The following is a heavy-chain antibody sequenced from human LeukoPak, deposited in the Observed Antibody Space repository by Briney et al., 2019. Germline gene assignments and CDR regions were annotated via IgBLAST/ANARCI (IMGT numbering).Heavy chain of an antibody. CDR1: GFTFSNYW. CDR3: GRVGGRSKAAKGDAFDI. V-gene: IGHV3-7*01. J-gene: IGHJ3*02. CDR2: IKQDGSEK. Sequence: GGSLRLSCAASGFTFSNYWMSWVRQAPGKGLEWVANIKQDGSEKYYVDSVKGRFTISRDNAQNSMYLQMNSLRAEDTAVYYCGRVGGRSKAAKGDAFDIWGQGTMVTVSS. D-gene: IGHD6-6*01.